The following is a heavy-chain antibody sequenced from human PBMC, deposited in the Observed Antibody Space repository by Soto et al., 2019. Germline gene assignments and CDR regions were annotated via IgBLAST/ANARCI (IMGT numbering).Heavy chain of an antibody. J-gene: IGHJ3*02. V-gene: IGHV1-69*13. D-gene: IGHD3-22*01. CDR3: ARDLKGIIYDSSGYLIPRAFDI. CDR1: GGTFSSYA. Sequence: ASVKVSCKASGGTFSSYAISWVRQAPGQGLEWMGGIIPIFGTANYAQKFQGRVTITADESTSTAYMELSSLRSEDTAVYYCARDLKGIIYDSSGYLIPRAFDIWGQGTMVTVSS. CDR2: IIPIFGTA.